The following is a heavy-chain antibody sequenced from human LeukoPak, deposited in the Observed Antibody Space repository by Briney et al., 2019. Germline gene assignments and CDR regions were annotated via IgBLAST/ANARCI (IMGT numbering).Heavy chain of an antibody. J-gene: IGHJ4*02. Sequence: GGSLRLSCEVSGFNFASYAMNWVRQAPGKGLEWVSGISGSDATSCYRDSVKGRFTIPRDNSKDTLYLHIKSLRAEDTAVYYCAKDISSNCYRGRGVDHWGQGTLVTVSS. D-gene: IGHD2-2*01. CDR3: AKDISSNCYRGRGVDH. V-gene: IGHV3-23*01. CDR1: GFNFASYA. CDR2: ISGSDATS.